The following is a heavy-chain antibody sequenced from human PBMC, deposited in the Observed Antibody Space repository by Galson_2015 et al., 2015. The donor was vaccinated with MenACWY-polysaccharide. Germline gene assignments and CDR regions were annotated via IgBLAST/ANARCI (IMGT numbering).Heavy chain of an antibody. V-gene: IGHV3-33*01. D-gene: IGHD3-10*02. CDR1: GSKFRGSG. CDR2: IQYDGSQK. CDR3: AREGSRIVFHAFDI. J-gene: IGHJ3*02. Sequence: SLRLSCAASGSKFRGSGMHWVRQAPGKGLEWVAVIQYDGSQKQYTDSVRGRFSISRDNSMNTLYLEMNSLRAEDTALYYCAREGSRIVFHAFDIWGQGTMVIVSS.